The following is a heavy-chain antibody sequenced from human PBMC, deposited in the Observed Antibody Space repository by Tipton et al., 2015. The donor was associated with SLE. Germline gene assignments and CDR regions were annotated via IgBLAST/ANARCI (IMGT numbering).Heavy chain of an antibody. CDR1: GFTFRTYA. D-gene: IGHD2-2*01. J-gene: IGHJ4*02. CDR3: AKEGLYCSSISCSTGILDY. CDR2: ISYDGSNK. Sequence: SLRLSCAASGFTFRTYAMAWVRQAPGKGLEWLAVISYDGSNKYYADSVKGRFTISRDNSKNTLYLQMNSLRAEDTAVYYCAKEGLYCSSISCSTGILDYWGQGTLVTVSP. V-gene: IGHV3-30-3*01.